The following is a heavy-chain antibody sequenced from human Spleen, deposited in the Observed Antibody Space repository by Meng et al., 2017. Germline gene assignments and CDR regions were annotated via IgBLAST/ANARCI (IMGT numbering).Heavy chain of an antibody. J-gene: IGHJ6*02. V-gene: IGHV4-61*02. CDR3: ARWMEQGGSGSYGPYYYYYGMDV. Sequence: SETLSLTCAVSGGSISSGSYYWSWIRQPAGKGLEWIGRIYTSGSTNYNPSLKSRVTISVDTSKNQFSLKLSSVTAADTAVYYCARWMEQGGSGSYGPYYYYYGMDVWGQGTTVTVSS. CDR2: IYTSGST. D-gene: IGHD3-10*01. CDR1: GGSISSGSYY.